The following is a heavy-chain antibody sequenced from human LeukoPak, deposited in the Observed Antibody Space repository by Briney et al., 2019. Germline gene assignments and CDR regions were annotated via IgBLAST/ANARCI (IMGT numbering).Heavy chain of an antibody. Sequence: GASVKVSCKASGYTFTSYAIHWVRQAPGQRLEWMGWINGGIGNTKSSQEFQGRVTITRDTSASTAYMELSSLRSEDMAVYYCARTSRYCSGGRCYSDTTFDYCGRGTLVTVSS. V-gene: IGHV1-3*03. D-gene: IGHD2-15*01. CDR2: INGGIGNT. CDR3: ARTSRYCSGGRCYSDTTFDY. J-gene: IGHJ4*02. CDR1: GYTFTSYA.